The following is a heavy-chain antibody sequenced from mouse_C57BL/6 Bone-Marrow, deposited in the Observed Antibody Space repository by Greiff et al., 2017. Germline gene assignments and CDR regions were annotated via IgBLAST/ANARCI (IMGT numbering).Heavy chain of an antibody. V-gene: IGHV1-64*01. J-gene: IGHJ4*01. CDR1: GYTFTSYW. CDR2: IHPNSGST. Sequence: QVQLQQPGAELVKPGASVKLSCKASGYTFTSYWMHWVKQRPGQGLEWIGMIHPNSGSTNSNEKFKSKATLTVDKSSSTAYMQLSSLTSEDSAVYYCAILGSSDGYAMDYWGQGTSVTVSS. CDR3: AILGSSDGYAMDY. D-gene: IGHD1-1*01.